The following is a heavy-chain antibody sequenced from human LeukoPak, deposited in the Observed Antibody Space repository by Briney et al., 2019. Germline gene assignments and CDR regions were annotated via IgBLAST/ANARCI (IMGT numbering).Heavy chain of an antibody. CDR2: IYYNGST. D-gene: IGHD3-16*01. V-gene: IGHV4-61*01. CDR1: GGSVSSGSYY. Sequence: SETLSLTCTVSGGSVSSGSYYWSWIRQPPGKGLEWIGYIYYNGSTNYNPSLKSRVTITVDTSKNQFSLKLSSVTAADTAVYYCARAYYDYVWGSYPPYYFDYWGQGTLVTVSS. CDR3: ARAYYDYVWGSYPPYYFDY. J-gene: IGHJ4*02.